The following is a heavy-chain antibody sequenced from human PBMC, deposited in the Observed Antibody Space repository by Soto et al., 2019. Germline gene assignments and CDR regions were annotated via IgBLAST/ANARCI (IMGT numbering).Heavy chain of an antibody. CDR1: GYPVTAYY. CDR3: ARGGGVGVAGSAAFDM. D-gene: IGHD6-19*01. V-gene: IGHV1-2*02. CDR2: INPATGAA. Sequence: QLHLVQSGAVVKKPGASVTVSCSASGYPVTAYYMHWVRQAPGRGLEWMGGINPATGAAKYTQTFQGRVTMTMDTSTSTVFMEVSGLTSEDTAVFYCARGGGVGVAGSAAFDMWGQGTLVTVSS. J-gene: IGHJ3*02.